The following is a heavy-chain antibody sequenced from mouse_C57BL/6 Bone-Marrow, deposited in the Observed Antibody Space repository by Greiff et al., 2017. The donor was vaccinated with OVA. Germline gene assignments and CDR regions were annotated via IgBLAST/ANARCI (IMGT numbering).Heavy chain of an antibody. CDR3: ARGDWDDGY. CDR2: IYPGDGDT. Sequence: VQLQQSGPELVKPGASVKISCKASGYAFSSSWMNWVKQRPGKGLEWIGRIYPGDGDTNYNGKFKGKATLTADKSSSTAYMQLSSLTSEDSAVYFCARGDWDDGYWGQGTTLTVSS. D-gene: IGHD4-1*01. V-gene: IGHV1-82*01. J-gene: IGHJ2*01. CDR1: GYAFSSSW.